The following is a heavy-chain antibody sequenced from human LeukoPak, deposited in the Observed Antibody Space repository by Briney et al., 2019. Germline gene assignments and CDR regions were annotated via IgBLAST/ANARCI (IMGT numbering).Heavy chain of an antibody. D-gene: IGHD3-3*01. CDR1: GGSFSGYY. CDR2: INHSGST. J-gene: IGHJ6*03. Sequence: SETLSLTCAVYGGSFSGYYWSWIRQPPGKGLEWMGEINHSGSTNYNPSLKSRVTISVDTSKNQFSLKLSSVTAADTAVYYCARCRKAIFGVPPRIWYMDVWGKGTTVTVSS. V-gene: IGHV4-34*01. CDR3: ARCRKAIFGVPPRIWYMDV.